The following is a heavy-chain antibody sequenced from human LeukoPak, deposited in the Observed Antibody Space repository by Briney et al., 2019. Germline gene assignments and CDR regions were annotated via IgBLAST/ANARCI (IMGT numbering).Heavy chain of an antibody. CDR1: GFTFSDYY. J-gene: IGHJ3*02. Sequence: PGGSLRLSCAASGFTFSDYYMSWIRQAPGKGLEWVSYISSSGSTIYYADSVKGRFTISRDNAKNSLYLQMNSLRAEDAAVYYCASADCSSTSCYGAFDIWGQGQWSPSLQ. CDR3: ASADCSSTSCYGAFDI. V-gene: IGHV3-11*01. D-gene: IGHD2-2*01. CDR2: ISSSGSTI.